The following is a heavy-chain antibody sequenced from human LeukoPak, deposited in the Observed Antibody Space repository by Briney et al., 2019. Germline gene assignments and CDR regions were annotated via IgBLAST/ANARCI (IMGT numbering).Heavy chain of an antibody. CDR2: IYYSGTT. CDR3: ARDRSGVTAIDY. Sequence: SETLSLTCTVSGASISTIISYWGWIRQTPGKGLEWIGSIYYSGTTYYNPSLESRVTISIDTSKNQFSVKLTSVTAADTAVYYCARDRSGVTAIDYWGQGTLVTVSS. J-gene: IGHJ4*02. V-gene: IGHV4-39*07. CDR1: GASISTIISY. D-gene: IGHD2-21*02.